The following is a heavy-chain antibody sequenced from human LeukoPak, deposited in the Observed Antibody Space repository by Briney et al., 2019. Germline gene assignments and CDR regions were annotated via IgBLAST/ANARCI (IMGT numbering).Heavy chain of an antibody. J-gene: IGHJ5*02. CDR3: ARGSPLAVAENWFDP. CDR2: ISSSSSYT. D-gene: IGHD6-19*01. CDR1: GFTFSSYG. V-gene: IGHV3-21*05. Sequence: PGRSLRLSCAASGFTFSSYGMHWVRQAPGKGLEWVSYISSSSSYTNYADSVKGRFTISRDNAKNSLYLQMNSLRAEDTAVYYCARGSPLAVAENWFDPWGQGTLVTVSS.